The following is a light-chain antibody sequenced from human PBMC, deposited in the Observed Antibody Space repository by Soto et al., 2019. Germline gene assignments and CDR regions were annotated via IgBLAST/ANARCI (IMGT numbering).Light chain of an antibody. Sequence: QSDLTQPPSASGSPGQSVTISCIGTSSDVGGYNYASWYQQHPGKAPKLMIYEVSKRPSGVPDRFSGSKSGNTASLTVSGLQAEDEADYYCSSYAASNNLGVFGGGTKVTVL. CDR1: SSDVGGYNY. CDR2: EVS. J-gene: IGLJ2*01. CDR3: SSYAASNNLGV. V-gene: IGLV2-8*01.